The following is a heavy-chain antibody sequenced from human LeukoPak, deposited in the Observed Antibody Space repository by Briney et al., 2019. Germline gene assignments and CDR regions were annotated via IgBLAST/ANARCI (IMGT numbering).Heavy chain of an antibody. D-gene: IGHD2-15*01. V-gene: IGHV4-34*01. CDR2: INHSGST. CDR3: AGWTYCSGGSCYRDWFDP. J-gene: IGHJ5*02. Sequence: SETLSLTCAVYGGSFSGYYWSWIRQPPGKGLEWIGEINHSGSTNYNPSLKSRVTISVDTSKNQFSLKLSSVTAADTAVYYCAGWTYCSGGSCYRDWFDPWGQGTLVTASS. CDR1: GGSFSGYY.